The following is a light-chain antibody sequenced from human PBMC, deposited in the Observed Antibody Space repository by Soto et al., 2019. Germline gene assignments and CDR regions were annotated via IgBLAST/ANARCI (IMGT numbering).Light chain of an antibody. CDR3: SSYTSSNTLV. Sequence: QSALTQPASVSGSPGQSITISCTGTSSDVGVYNYVSWYQQHPGKAPKLMIYEVSNRHSGVSNRVSGSKSGNTASLTISGLQAEDEADYYCSSYTSSNTLVFGGGTKLTVL. CDR2: EVS. V-gene: IGLV2-14*01. CDR1: SSDVGVYNY. J-gene: IGLJ2*01.